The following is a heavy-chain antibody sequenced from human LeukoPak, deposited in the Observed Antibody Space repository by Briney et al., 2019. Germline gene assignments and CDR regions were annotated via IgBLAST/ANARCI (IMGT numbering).Heavy chain of an antibody. D-gene: IGHD3-3*01. V-gene: IGHV3-23*01. J-gene: IGHJ4*02. CDR1: GFTFSSYA. Sequence: GGSLRLSCAASGFTFSSYAMSWVRQAPGKGLEWVSAISGSGGSTYYADSVEGRFTISRDNSKNTLYLQMNSLRAEDTAVYYCAKGYYDFWSGPFDYWGQGTLVTVSS. CDR2: ISGSGGST. CDR3: AKGYYDFWSGPFDY.